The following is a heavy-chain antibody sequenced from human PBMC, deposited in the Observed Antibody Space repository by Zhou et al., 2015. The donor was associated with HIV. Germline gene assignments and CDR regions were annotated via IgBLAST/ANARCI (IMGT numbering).Heavy chain of an antibody. Sequence: QVQLVESGGGLVKPGGSLRLSCAASGFTFSDYYMSWVRQAPGKGLEWLSYISSSATIIYYTDSVKGRFTISRDNAKSSLYLQMTSLRAEDTALYYCVRHQPGSSSSGPIEFWGQGSLVTVSS. V-gene: IGHV3-11*04. CDR1: GFTFSDYY. CDR2: ISSSATII. J-gene: IGHJ4*02. D-gene: IGHD6-6*01. CDR3: VRHQPGSSSSGPIEF.